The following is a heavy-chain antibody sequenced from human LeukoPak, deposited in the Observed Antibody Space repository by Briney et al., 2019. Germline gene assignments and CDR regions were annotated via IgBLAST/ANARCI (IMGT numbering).Heavy chain of an antibody. CDR2: IYSGGST. D-gene: IGHD6-13*01. V-gene: IGHV3-53*01. Sequence: GGSLRLSCAASGFTVSSNYMSWVRQAPGKGLEWVSIIYSGGSTYFADSVKGRFTISRDNSKNTLYLQMDSLRAEDTALYYCARVPVASWIQLDSWGQGTLVTVSS. J-gene: IGHJ4*02. CDR1: GFTVSSNY. CDR3: ARVPVASWIQLDS.